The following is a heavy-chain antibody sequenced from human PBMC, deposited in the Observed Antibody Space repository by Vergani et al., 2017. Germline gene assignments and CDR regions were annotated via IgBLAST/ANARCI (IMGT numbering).Heavy chain of an antibody. CDR1: GFTFSSYA. Sequence: EVQLLESGGGLVQPGGSLRLSCAASGFTFSSYAMSWVRQAPGKGLEWVSAISSSSSYTNYADSVKGRFTISRDNAKNSLYLQMNSLRAEDTAVYYCARGGYYYGSGSPWGDYWGQGTLVTVSS. CDR3: ARGGYYYGSGSPWGDY. J-gene: IGHJ4*02. CDR2: ISSSSSYT. V-gene: IGHV3-21*04. D-gene: IGHD3-10*01.